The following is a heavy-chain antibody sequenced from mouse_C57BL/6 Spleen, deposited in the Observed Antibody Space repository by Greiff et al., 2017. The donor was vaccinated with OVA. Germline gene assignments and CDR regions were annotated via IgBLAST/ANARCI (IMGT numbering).Heavy chain of an antibody. CDR2: ISYDGSN. CDR1: GYSITSGYY. Sequence: EVQRVESGPGLVKPSQSLSLTCSVTGYSITSGYYWNWIRQFPGNKLEWMGYISYDGSNNYNPSLKNRISITRDTSKNQFFLKLNSVTTEDTATYYCANYDYEHWGQGTTLTVSS. J-gene: IGHJ2*01. V-gene: IGHV3-6*01. CDR3: ANYDYEH. D-gene: IGHD2-4*01.